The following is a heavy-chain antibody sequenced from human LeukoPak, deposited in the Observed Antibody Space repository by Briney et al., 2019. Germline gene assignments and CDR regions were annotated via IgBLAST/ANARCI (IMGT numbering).Heavy chain of an antibody. CDR3: AKGRYSGTYG. D-gene: IGHD1-26*01. Sequence: GGSLRLSCAASGFNFNNYAMSWVRQAPGKGLEWVSLISGSASTTYYADSVKGRLTISRDNSKNTLYLQMNSLRVEDTAVYYCAKGRYSGTYGWGQGTLVTVSS. CDR2: ISGSASTT. CDR1: GFNFNNYA. J-gene: IGHJ4*02. V-gene: IGHV3-23*01.